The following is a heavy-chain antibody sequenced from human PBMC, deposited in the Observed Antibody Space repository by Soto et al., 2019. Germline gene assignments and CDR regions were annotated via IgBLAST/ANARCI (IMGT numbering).Heavy chain of an antibody. J-gene: IGHJ6*02. CDR2: IRGFSPYT. V-gene: IGHV3-21*01. Sequence: LRLSCISSGFTFRTYTMNWVRQAPGKGLEWVSGIRGFSPYTFYAESVKGRFTISRDNAKNSLYLQMNSLRAEDTAVYYCARDRGYDAHDYYYNAMDVWGQGTTVTVSS. D-gene: IGHD2-15*01. CDR1: GFTFRTYT. CDR3: ARDRGYDAHDYYYNAMDV.